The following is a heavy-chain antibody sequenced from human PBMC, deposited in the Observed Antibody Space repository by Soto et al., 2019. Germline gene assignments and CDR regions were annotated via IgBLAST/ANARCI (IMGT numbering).Heavy chain of an antibody. V-gene: IGHV4-30-2*01. D-gene: IGHD6-19*01. CDR3: ARAGGLGAVAADY. CDR1: GGSISSGGYS. J-gene: IGHJ4*02. Sequence: QLQLQESGSGLVKPSQTLSLTCAVSGGSISSGGYSWSWIRQPPGKCLEWIGYIYHSGSTYYNPSLKSRVTISVERSKNQLSLKLSSVTAADTAVYYCARAGGLGAVAADYWGQGTLVTVSS. CDR2: IYHSGST.